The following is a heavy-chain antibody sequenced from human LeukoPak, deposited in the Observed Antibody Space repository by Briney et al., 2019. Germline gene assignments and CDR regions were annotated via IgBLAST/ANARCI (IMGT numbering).Heavy chain of an antibody. CDR1: GFTFSSYA. Sequence: GGSLRLSCAASGFTFSSYAMSWVRQAPGKGLEWVSAISGSGGSTYYADSVKGRFTISRDNSKNTLYLQMNSLRAEDTAVYYCASTYYDSSGYYYKWYYFDYWGQGTLVTVSS. D-gene: IGHD3-22*01. J-gene: IGHJ4*02. V-gene: IGHV3-23*01. CDR2: ISGSGGST. CDR3: ASTYYDSSGYYYKWYYFDY.